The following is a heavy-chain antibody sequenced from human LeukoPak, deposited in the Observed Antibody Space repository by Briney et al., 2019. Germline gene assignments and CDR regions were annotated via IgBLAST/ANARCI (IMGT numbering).Heavy chain of an antibody. CDR1: GFTFSNYN. D-gene: IGHD3-10*01. CDR2: ISSSSSSYI. J-gene: IGHJ4*02. CDR3: ARGTHQLWFLDK. V-gene: IGHV3-21*01. Sequence: GGSLRLSCAASGFTFSNYNMNWVRQAPGKGLEWVSSISSSSSSYIYYADSVKGRFTISRDNAKNSLYLQMNSLRAEDTAVYYCARGTHQLWFLDKWGQGTVVTVSS.